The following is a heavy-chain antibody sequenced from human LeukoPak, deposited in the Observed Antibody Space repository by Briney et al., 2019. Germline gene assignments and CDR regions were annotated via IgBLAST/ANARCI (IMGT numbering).Heavy chain of an antibody. V-gene: IGHV3-23*01. Sequence: HPGGSLRLSCAASGFTFSSYAMSWVRQAPGKGLEWVSAISGSGGSTYYADSVKGRFTISRDNSKNTLYLQMNSLRAEDTAVYYCAKDRAYYYDSSGYSDFDYWGQGTLVTVSS. CDR1: GFTFSSYA. CDR2: ISGSGGST. J-gene: IGHJ4*02. CDR3: AKDRAYYYDSSGYSDFDY. D-gene: IGHD3-22*01.